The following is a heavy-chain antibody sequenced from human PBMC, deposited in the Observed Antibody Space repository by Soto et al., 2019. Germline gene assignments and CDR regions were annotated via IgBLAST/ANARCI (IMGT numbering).Heavy chain of an antibody. V-gene: IGHV4-4*02. CDR1: VGSISSYNW. CDR2: IFHSGST. D-gene: IGHD2-15*01. CDR3: ARTFGGSCSN. Sequence: QVQLQESGPGLVKPSGTLSLTCAVSVGSISSYNWWSWVRQPPGKGLEWIGEIFHSGSTNYNPSLKSRVPISVDKSRNQFSLKLTSVTAAATAVYYCARTFGGSCSNWGRGSLVTVSS. J-gene: IGHJ4*02.